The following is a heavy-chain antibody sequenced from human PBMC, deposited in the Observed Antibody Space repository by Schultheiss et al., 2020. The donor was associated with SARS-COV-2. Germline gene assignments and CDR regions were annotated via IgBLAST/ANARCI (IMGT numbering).Heavy chain of an antibody. Sequence: ASVKVSCKASGYTFTCCSLHWLQQAPGQGLEWMGWINPNSGGTNYAQKFQGRVTMTRDTSISTAYMELSRLRSDDTAVYYCATGTPDCSGGSCYSALSFYGMDVWGQGTTVTVSS. CDR2: INPNSGGT. J-gene: IGHJ6*02. CDR1: GYTFTCCS. V-gene: IGHV1-2*02. CDR3: ATGTPDCSGGSCYSALSFYGMDV. D-gene: IGHD2-15*01.